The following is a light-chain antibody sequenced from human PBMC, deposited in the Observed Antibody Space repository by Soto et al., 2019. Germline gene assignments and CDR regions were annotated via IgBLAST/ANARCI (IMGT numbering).Light chain of an antibody. J-gene: IGKJ5*01. CDR3: LQRSDWPIT. V-gene: IGKV3-15*01. Sequence: EIVMAQDPATLAVSPGERSTLSCRAMQSVSSNLAWYQQKPRQAPRLLIYGASTRATGIPARFSGSGSGTEFTLTISSLRSEDFAVYYCLQRSDWPITFGQGTRLEIK. CDR1: QSVSSN. CDR2: GAS.